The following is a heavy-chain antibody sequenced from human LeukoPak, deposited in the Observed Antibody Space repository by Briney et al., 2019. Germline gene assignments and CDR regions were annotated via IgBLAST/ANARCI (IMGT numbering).Heavy chain of an antibody. CDR1: GFTFSSYW. V-gene: IGHV3-74*01. D-gene: IGHD4-11*01. J-gene: IGHJ4*02. CDR2: IRSDGSST. Sequence: PGGSLRLSCAASGFTFSSYWMHWVRQAPGKGLVWVSRIRSDGSSTTYADSVKGRFTISRDNTKNTLYLQMNSLRADDTAVYYCAGDDYTRHWGQGTLVTVSS. CDR3: AGDDYTRH.